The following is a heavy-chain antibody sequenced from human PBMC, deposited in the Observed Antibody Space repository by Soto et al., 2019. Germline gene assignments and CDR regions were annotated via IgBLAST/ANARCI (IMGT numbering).Heavy chain of an antibody. V-gene: IGHV1-69*13. CDR1: GGTFSSYA. CDR2: IIPIFGTA. D-gene: IGHD3-22*01. CDR3: ARAPTLYYYDSSGYYPDAFDI. Sequence: ASVKVSCKASGGTFSSYAISWVRQAPGQGLEWMGGIIPIFGTANYAQKFQGRVTITADESTSTAYMELSSLRSEDTAVYYCARAPTLYYYDSSGYYPDAFDIWGQGTMVTVSS. J-gene: IGHJ3*02.